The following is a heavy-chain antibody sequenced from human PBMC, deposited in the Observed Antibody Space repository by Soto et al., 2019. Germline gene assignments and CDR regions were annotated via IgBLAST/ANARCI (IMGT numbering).Heavy chain of an antibody. CDR2: IIPIHGTT. V-gene: IGHV1-69*01. CDR1: GGSLTSYP. CDR3: ARGWGLVS. D-gene: IGHD3-16*01. Sequence: QMDQSGAEVRKPRSSVKVSCKPSGGSLTSYPMAWVRQAPGQGFEWMGGIIPIHGTTEYAQKFQGRVTITAEESTNRATLELTGLKSEDTAVYYCARGWGLVSWGQGTLVTVSS. J-gene: IGHJ4*02.